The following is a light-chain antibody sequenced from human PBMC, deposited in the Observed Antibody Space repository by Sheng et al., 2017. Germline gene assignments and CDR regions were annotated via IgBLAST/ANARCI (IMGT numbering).Light chain of an antibody. CDR1: QSVGSL. CDR2: DAS. J-gene: IGKJ4*01. Sequence: IVLTQSPATLFLSPGERATLSCRASQSVGSLLAWYQQRPGQAPRLLIYDASNRATGIPARFSGGGSGTDFTLTVSSLEPEDSAVYYCQQSSNWPLTFGGGTKVEIK. CDR3: QQSSNWPLT. V-gene: IGKV3-11*01.